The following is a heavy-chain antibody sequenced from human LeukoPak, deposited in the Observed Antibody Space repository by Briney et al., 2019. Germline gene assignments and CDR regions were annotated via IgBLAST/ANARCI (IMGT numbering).Heavy chain of an antibody. Sequence: ASVKVSCKAFGYTFTDYYIQWVRQAPGQGLEWMGWIHPNRGDANYGQKFQGRVTMTRDTSISTAYMELSRLRSDDTAVYYCAREIGYCSSTSCFFYAFDIWGQGTMVTVSS. V-gene: IGHV1-2*02. CDR3: AREIGYCSSTSCFFYAFDI. J-gene: IGHJ3*02. D-gene: IGHD2-2*01. CDR1: GYTFTDYY. CDR2: IHPNRGDA.